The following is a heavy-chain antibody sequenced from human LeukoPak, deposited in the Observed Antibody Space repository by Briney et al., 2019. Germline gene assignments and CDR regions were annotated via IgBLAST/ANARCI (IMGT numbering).Heavy chain of an antibody. Sequence: WETLSLTSAVYGGSLSDDYWSWIRQPPGKGLEWIGEINHSGSTNYNPSLKSRVTISVGTSKNQFSLKLSSVTAADTAVYYCAGSYIVWGQGILVTVSS. CDR2: INHSGST. V-gene: IGHV4-34*01. D-gene: IGHD2-21*01. CDR1: GGSLSDDY. CDR3: AGSYIV. J-gene: IGHJ4*02.